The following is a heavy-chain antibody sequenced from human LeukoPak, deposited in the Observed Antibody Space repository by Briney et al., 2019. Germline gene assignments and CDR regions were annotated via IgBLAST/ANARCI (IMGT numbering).Heavy chain of an antibody. CDR3: ARDLKYQLLLGWFDP. J-gene: IGHJ5*02. D-gene: IGHD2-21*01. Sequence: ASVKVSCKASGYTFTGYYIHWVRQAPGQGLEWMGRINPNNGATNYAQKFQDRVTVTRDTSISIVYMELRRLRSDDTAVHYCARDLKYQLLLGWFDPWGQGSLVTVSS. CDR2: INPNNGAT. V-gene: IGHV1-2*06. CDR1: GYTFTGYY.